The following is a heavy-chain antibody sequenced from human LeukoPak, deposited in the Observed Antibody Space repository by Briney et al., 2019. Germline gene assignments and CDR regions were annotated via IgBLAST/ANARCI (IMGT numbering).Heavy chain of an antibody. Sequence: ASVKVSCKASGYTFTSYAMHWVRQAPGQRLEWMGWINAGNGNTKYSQKFQGRVTITRDTSASTAYMELSSLRSEDTAVYYCATGQLTPYYDILTGPFDYWGQGTLVTVSS. J-gene: IGHJ4*02. V-gene: IGHV1-3*01. CDR1: GYTFTSYA. D-gene: IGHD3-9*01. CDR3: ATGQLTPYYDILTGPFDY. CDR2: INAGNGNT.